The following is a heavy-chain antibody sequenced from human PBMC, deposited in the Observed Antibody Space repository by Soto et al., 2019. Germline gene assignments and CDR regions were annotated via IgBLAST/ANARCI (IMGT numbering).Heavy chain of an antibody. J-gene: IGHJ4*02. Sequence: GGSLRLSCAASGFTFSSYAMHWVRQAPGKGLEWVAVISYDGSNKYYADSVKGRFTISRDNSKNTLYLQMNSLRAEDTAVYHCARDLGAAAGTGYWGQGTLVTVSS. CDR1: GFTFSSYA. CDR2: ISYDGSNK. D-gene: IGHD6-13*01. CDR3: ARDLGAAAGTGY. V-gene: IGHV3-30-3*01.